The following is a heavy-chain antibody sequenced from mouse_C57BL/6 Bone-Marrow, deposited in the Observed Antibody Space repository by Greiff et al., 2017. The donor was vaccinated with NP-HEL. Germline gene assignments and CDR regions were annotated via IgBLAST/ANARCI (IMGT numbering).Heavy chain of an antibody. D-gene: IGHD3-1*01. J-gene: IGHJ2*01. CDR1: GFTFSDYY. V-gene: IGHV5-12*01. CDR2: ISNGGGST. Sequence: EVHLVESGGGLVQPGGSLKLSCAASGFTFSDYYMYWVRQTPEQRLEWVGYISNGGGSTYYPDTVKGRFTFSRDKSKNHPYLQMRRLKSEDTAMYYCARHGSRRAFDYWGQGTTLTVSS. CDR3: ARHGSRRAFDY.